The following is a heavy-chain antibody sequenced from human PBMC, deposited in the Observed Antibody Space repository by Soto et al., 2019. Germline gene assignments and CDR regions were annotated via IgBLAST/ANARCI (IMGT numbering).Heavy chain of an antibody. D-gene: IGHD4-17*01. CDR3: ARGSHGDPNGDYVYDY. CDR1: GGSFSGYY. J-gene: IGHJ4*02. CDR2: INHSGST. V-gene: IGHV4-34*01. Sequence: QVQLQQWGAGLLKPSETLSLTCAVYGGSFSGYYWSWIRQPPGKGLEWIGEINHSGSTNYNPSLKSRVTISVDTSKNQFSLKLSSVTAADTAVYYCARGSHGDPNGDYVYDYWGQGTLVTVSS.